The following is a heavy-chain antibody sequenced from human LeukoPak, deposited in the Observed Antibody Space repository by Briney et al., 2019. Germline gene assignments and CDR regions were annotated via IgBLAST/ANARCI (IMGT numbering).Heavy chain of an antibody. J-gene: IGHJ4*02. CDR2: IYYTGNT. Sequence: SETLSLTCTVSGGSISSDYWSWIRQPQGKGLEWICYIYYTGNTDYNPSLKSRLTISVDTSKNQFSLRLSSVTAADTAIYYCARERGYSYGYQIDYWGQGTLVTVSS. V-gene: IGHV4-59*01. CDR1: GGSISSDY. CDR3: ARERGYSYGYQIDY. D-gene: IGHD5-18*01.